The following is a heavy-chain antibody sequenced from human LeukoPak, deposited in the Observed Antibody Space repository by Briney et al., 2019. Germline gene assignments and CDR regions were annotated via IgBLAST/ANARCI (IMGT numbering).Heavy chain of an antibody. D-gene: IGHD5-18*01. J-gene: IGHJ4*02. Sequence: GASVKVSCKASGFTFSIYDINWVRQATGQGLEWMGWMNPNSGNTGYAQKFQGRVTMTRNTSISTAYMELSSLRSEDTAVYYCARMTAGITAMVHYWGQGTLVTVSS. CDR1: GFTFSIYD. V-gene: IGHV1-8*01. CDR2: MNPNSGNT. CDR3: ARMTAGITAMVHY.